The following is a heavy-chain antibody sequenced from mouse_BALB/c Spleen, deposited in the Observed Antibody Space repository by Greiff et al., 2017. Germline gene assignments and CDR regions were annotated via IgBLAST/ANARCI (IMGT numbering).Heavy chain of an antibody. J-gene: IGHJ1*01. Sequence: EVKLMESGAELVKPGASVKLSCTASGFNIKDTYMHWVKQRPEQGLEWIGRIDPANGNTKYDPKFQGKATITADTSSNTAYLQLSSLTSEDTAVYYCARDYGSSYGWYFDVWGAGTTVTVSS. CDR2: IDPANGNT. CDR1: GFNIKDTY. D-gene: IGHD1-1*01. V-gene: IGHV14-3*02. CDR3: ARDYGSSYGWYFDV.